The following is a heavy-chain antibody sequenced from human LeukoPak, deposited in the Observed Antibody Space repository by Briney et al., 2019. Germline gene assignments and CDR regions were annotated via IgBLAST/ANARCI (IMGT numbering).Heavy chain of an antibody. CDR3: ARTPATRLRFLEWLFQPLHFDY. J-gene: IGHJ4*02. CDR1: GYTFTSYD. CDR2: ISPNSGYS. D-gene: IGHD3-3*01. Sequence: ASVKVSCRASGYTFTSYDINWVRQVTGQGLEWMGWISPNSGYSAYAPKFQGRVTMTRDTSITTAYMELNNLRSEDTAVYYCARTPATRLRFLEWLFQPLHFDYWGQGTLVTVSS. V-gene: IGHV1-8*01.